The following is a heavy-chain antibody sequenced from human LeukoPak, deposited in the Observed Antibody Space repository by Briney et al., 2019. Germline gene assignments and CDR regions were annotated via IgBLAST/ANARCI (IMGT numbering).Heavy chain of an antibody. CDR3: ARPGRGYSYGFDAFDI. V-gene: IGHV5-51*01. CDR1: GYSFTSYW. Sequence: GESLKISCKGSGYSFTSYWIGWVRQMPGKGLEWMGIIYPGDSDTRYSPSFQGQVTISADKSISTAYLQWSSLKASDTAMCYCARPGRGYSYGFDAFDIWGQGTMVTVSS. CDR2: IYPGDSDT. D-gene: IGHD5-18*01. J-gene: IGHJ3*02.